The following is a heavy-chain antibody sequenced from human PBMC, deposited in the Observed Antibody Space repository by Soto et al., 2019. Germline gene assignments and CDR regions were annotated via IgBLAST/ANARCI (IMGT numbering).Heavy chain of an antibody. V-gene: IGHV4-4*07. CDR2: IYTSGST. D-gene: IGHD6-19*01. Sequence: SETLSLTCTVSGGSISSYYWSWIRQPAGKGLEWIGRIYTSGSTNYNPSLKSRVTMSVDTSKNQFSLKLSSVTAADTAVYYCARDSIAVAGDYFDYWGQGTQVTVYS. J-gene: IGHJ4*02. CDR1: GGSISSYY. CDR3: ARDSIAVAGDYFDY.